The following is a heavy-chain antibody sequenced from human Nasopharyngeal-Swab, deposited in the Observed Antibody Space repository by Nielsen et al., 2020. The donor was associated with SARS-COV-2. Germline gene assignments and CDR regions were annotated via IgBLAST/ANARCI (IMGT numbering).Heavy chain of an antibody. Sequence: SCAASGFTFSIHGMHWVRQAPGKGLEWVAVISYDGSNKYYADSVKGRFTISRDNSKNTLYLQMNSLRAEDTAVYYCARDTLELPIWYGMDVWGQGTTVTVSS. CDR2: ISYDGSNK. V-gene: IGHV3-30*03. J-gene: IGHJ6*02. CDR3: ARDTLELPIWYGMDV. CDR1: GFTFSIHG. D-gene: IGHD1-7*01.